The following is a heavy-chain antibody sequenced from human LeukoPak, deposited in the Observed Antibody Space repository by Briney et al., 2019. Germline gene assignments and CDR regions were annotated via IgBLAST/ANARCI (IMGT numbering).Heavy chain of an antibody. Sequence: SGTLSLTCTVSGGSISSYYWSWIRQPPGKGLEWIGYIYYSGSTNYNPSLKSRVTISVDTSKNQFSLKLSSVTVADTAVYYCAKYSGYRAFDIWGQGTMVTVSS. D-gene: IGHD5-12*01. CDR2: IYYSGST. CDR3: AKYSGYRAFDI. CDR1: GGSISSYY. J-gene: IGHJ3*02. V-gene: IGHV4-59*08.